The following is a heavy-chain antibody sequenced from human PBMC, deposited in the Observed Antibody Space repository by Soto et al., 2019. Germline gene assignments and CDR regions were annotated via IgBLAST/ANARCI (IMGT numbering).Heavy chain of an antibody. J-gene: IGHJ4*02. CDR3: ARETRDGYNSWFDY. D-gene: IGHD5-12*01. CDR1: GGSISSYY. CDR2: IYYSGST. V-gene: IGHV4-59*01. Sequence: QVQLQESGPGLVKPSETLSLTCTVSGGSISSYYWSWIRQPPGKGLEWIGYIYYSGSTNYNPSLKSRVTISVHTSKNQFSLKLSSVTAADTAVYYCARETRDGYNSWFDYWGQGTLVTVSS.